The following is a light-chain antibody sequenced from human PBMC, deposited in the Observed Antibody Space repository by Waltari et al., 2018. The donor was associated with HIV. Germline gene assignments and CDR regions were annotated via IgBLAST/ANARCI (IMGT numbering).Light chain of an antibody. V-gene: IGLV1-51*01. J-gene: IGLJ3*02. Sequence: QSVLTQPPSVSAAPGQRVTTSCSGSSSNIGSNDVSWYQQLPGTAPKLLIFDNYKRPSGIPDRFSGSKSGTSATLGITGLQTGDEADYYCGTWDSGLSAVVFGGGTKLTVL. CDR2: DNY. CDR3: GTWDSGLSAVV. CDR1: SSNIGSND.